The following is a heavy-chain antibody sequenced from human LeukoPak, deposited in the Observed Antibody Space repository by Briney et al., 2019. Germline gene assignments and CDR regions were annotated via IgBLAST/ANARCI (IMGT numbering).Heavy chain of an antibody. J-gene: IGHJ4*02. V-gene: IGHV3-21*01. Sequence: GGSLRLSCAASGFTFSSXXXXXXXPAPGKRXXWVSSITRSSSYIYYADSVKGXXTISXDXAKNSLFPQVNSLRAEDTALYYCATSGSGGNYPLDYWGQGTLVTVSS. D-gene: IGHD1-26*01. CDR2: ITRSSSYI. CDR1: GFTFSSXX. CDR3: ATSGSGGNYPLDY.